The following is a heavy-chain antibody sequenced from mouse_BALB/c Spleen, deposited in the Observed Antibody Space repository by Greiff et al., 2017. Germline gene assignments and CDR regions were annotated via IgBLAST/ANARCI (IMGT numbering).Heavy chain of an antibody. CDR3: ATGQLGLPFAY. CDR1: GYTFTSYW. Sequence: LKQPGSELVRPGASVKLSCKASGYTFTSYWMHWVKQRPGQGLEWIGDIYPGGGYTNYNEKFKGKATLTADTSSSTAYMQLSSLTSEDSAVYFCATGQLGLPFAYWGQGTLVTVSA. D-gene: IGHD3-1*01. J-gene: IGHJ3*01. V-gene: IGHV1S22*01. CDR2: IYPGGGYT.